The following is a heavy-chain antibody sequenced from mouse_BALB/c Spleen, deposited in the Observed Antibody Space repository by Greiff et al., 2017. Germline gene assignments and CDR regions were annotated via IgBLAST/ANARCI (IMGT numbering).Heavy chain of an antibody. V-gene: IGHV5-17*02. CDR3: ARAGYYGSSWYFDV. CDR2: ISSGSSTI. Sequence: DVKLVESGGGLVQPGGSRKLSCAASGFTFSSFGMHWVRQAPEKGLEWVAYISSGSSTIYYADTVKGRFTISRDNPKNTLFLQMTSLRSEDTAMYYCARAGYYGSSWYFDVWGEGTTVTVSS. CDR1: GFTFSSFG. D-gene: IGHD1-1*01. J-gene: IGHJ1*01.